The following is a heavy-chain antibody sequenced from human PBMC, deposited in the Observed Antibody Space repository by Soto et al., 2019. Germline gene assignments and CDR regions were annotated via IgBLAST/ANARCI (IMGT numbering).Heavy chain of an antibody. CDR2: IYYSGST. Sequence: SETLSLTCTVSVGSISSYYWSWIRQPPGKGLEWIGYIYYSGSTNYNPSLKSRVTISVDTSKNQFSLKLSSVTAADTAVYYCARDQSPSHYYYGMDVGGQGTTVTVSS. CDR3: ARDQSPSHYYYGMDV. V-gene: IGHV4-59*01. CDR1: VGSISSYY. J-gene: IGHJ6*02.